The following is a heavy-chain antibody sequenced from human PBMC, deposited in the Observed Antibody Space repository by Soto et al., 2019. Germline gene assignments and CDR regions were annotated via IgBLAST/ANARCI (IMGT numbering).Heavy chain of an antibody. J-gene: IGHJ4*02. D-gene: IGHD4-4*01. CDR1: GFTFSSYG. V-gene: IGHV3-30*18. CDR2: ISYDGSNK. Sequence: GGSLRLSCAASGFTFSSYGMHWVRQAPGKGLEWVAVISYDGSNKYYADSVKGRFTISRDNSKNTLYLQMNSLRAEDTAVYYCAKTPQDYSEDGVDYWGQGTLVTVSS. CDR3: AKTPQDYSEDGVDY.